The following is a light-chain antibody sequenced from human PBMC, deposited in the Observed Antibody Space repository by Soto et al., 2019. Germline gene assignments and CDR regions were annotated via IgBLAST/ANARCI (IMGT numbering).Light chain of an antibody. CDR3: QQTYSAPPT. CDR1: QIISTY. J-gene: IGKJ1*01. V-gene: IGKV1-39*01. Sequence: DIQMTQSPSSLSASVGDKVTITCRASQIISTYLNWYQQRAGLAPRLLIYAASSLQSGVPPRFSGSGSETDFTLTISSLQPEDFATYFCQQTYSAPPTLGQGTKVDIK. CDR2: AAS.